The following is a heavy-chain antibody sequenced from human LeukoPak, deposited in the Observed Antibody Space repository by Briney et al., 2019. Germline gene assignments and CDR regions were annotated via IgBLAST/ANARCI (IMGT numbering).Heavy chain of an antibody. CDR2: IYNGVPT. V-gene: IGHV4-4*09. Sequence: PSETLSLTCTASGAPISRFHWNWVRQPPGKGLEWIGNIYNGVPTFFNPSLKSRVTLSVDTSKTQFSFQLASVTAADTAVYYCVQTTGWPGFDYWGQGVLVTVSS. J-gene: IGHJ4*02. CDR1: GAPISRFH. CDR3: VQTTGWPGFDY. D-gene: IGHD6-19*01.